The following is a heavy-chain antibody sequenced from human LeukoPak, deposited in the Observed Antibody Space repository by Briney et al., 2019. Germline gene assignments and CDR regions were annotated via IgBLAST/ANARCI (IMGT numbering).Heavy chain of an antibody. CDR1: GFTFDDYA. CDR3: AKLGGVLAPPPGPIAAAGELFDI. Sequence: GRSLRLSCAASGFTFDDYAMHWVRQAPGKGLEWVSGISWNSGSIGYADSVKGRFTISRDNAKNSLYLQMNSLRAEDTALYYCAKLGGVLAPPPGPIAAAGELFDIWGQGTMVTVSS. CDR2: ISWNSGSI. J-gene: IGHJ3*02. V-gene: IGHV3-9*01. D-gene: IGHD6-13*01.